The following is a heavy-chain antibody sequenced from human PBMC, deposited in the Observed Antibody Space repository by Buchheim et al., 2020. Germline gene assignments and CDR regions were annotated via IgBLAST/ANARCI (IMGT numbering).Heavy chain of an antibody. V-gene: IGHV3-30-3*01. Sequence: QVQLVESGGGVVQPGGSLRLSCAASGFTFSSYAMHWVRQAPGKGLEWVAVISYDGSNKYYADSVKGRFTISRDNSKNTLYLQMNSLRAEDTAVYYCARDSSSGWYPFYGMDVWGQGTT. J-gene: IGHJ6*02. CDR2: ISYDGSNK. CDR3: ARDSSSGWYPFYGMDV. D-gene: IGHD6-19*01. CDR1: GFTFSSYA.